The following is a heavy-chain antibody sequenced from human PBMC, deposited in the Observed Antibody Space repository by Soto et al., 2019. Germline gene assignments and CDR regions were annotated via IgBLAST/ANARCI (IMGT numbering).Heavy chain of an antibody. J-gene: IGHJ4*02. CDR1: GFTFSSYA. D-gene: IGHD3-22*01. CDR3: ARDYYDSSGLDY. Sequence: LRLSCAASGFTFSSYAMHWVRQAPGKGLEWVAVISYDGSNKYYADSVKGRFTISRDNSKNTLYLQMNSLRAEDTAVYYCARDYYDSSGLDYWGQGTLVTVSS. CDR2: ISYDGSNK. V-gene: IGHV3-30-3*01.